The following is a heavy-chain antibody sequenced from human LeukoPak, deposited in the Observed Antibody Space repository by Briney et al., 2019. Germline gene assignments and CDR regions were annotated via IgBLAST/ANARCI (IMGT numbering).Heavy chain of an antibody. CDR3: IVLAVAGTFGFDY. CDR2: ISGSGGST. D-gene: IGHD6-19*01. V-gene: IGHV3-23*01. CDR1: GFTFSTYG. J-gene: IGHJ4*02. Sequence: GGTLRLSCVASGFTFSTYGMSWVRQAPGKGLEWVSAISGSGGSTYYADSVKGRFTISRDNAKNSLYLQMNSLRAEDTAVYYCIVLAVAGTFGFDYWGQGTLVTVSS.